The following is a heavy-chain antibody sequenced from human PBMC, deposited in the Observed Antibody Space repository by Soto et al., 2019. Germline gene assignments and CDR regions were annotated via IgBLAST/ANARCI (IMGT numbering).Heavy chain of an antibody. J-gene: IGHJ4*02. D-gene: IGHD2-8*02. V-gene: IGHV3-23*01. Sequence: TGGSLRLSCAASGFTFSSYGMSWVRQAPGKGLEWVSAIRSGGGITYYADSVNGRFTISRDNSKNTLYLQMNSLRAEDTAIYYCAKVTGLVDPFDYWGQGTLVTVSS. CDR1: GFTFSSYG. CDR2: IRSGGGIT. CDR3: AKVTGLVDPFDY.